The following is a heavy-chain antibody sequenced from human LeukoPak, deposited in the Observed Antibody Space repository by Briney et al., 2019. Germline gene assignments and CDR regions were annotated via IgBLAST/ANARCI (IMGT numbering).Heavy chain of an antibody. CDR3: ARIYFDWLSPDY. D-gene: IGHD3-9*01. Sequence: SETLSLTCAVYGGSFSGYYWSWIRQPPGKGLEWIGEINHSGSTNYSPSLKSRVTISVDTSKNQFSLKLSSVTAADTAVYYCARIYFDWLSPDYWGQGTLVTVSS. V-gene: IGHV4-34*01. CDR2: INHSGST. J-gene: IGHJ4*02. CDR1: GGSFSGYY.